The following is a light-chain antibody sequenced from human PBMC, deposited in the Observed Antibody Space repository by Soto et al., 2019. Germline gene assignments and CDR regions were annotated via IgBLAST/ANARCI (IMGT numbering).Light chain of an antibody. V-gene: IGLV1-40*01. Sequence: QSVLTQPPSLSGAPGQGVTVSCTGSGSNIGAPYDVHWYQHLPGAAPKLLIYGSTNRPSGVPGRFSGSKSGTSASLAITGLQAEDEADYYCQSYDSSLSGYVFGAGTKV. CDR3: QSYDSSLSGYV. CDR1: GSNIGAPYD. J-gene: IGLJ1*01. CDR2: GST.